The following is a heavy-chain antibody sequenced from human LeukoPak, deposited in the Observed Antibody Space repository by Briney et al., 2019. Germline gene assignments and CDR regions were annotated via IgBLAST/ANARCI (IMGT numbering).Heavy chain of an antibody. Sequence: SQTLSLTCTVSGGSISSGDYYWSWIRQPPGKGLEWIGYSYYSGSTYYNPSLKSRVTISVDTSKNQFSLKLSSVTAADTAVYYCARDFGRYYGSVNWFDPWGQGTLVTVSS. J-gene: IGHJ5*02. CDR3: ARDFGRYYGSVNWFDP. CDR1: GGSISSGDYY. V-gene: IGHV4-30-4*01. CDR2: SYYSGST. D-gene: IGHD3-10*01.